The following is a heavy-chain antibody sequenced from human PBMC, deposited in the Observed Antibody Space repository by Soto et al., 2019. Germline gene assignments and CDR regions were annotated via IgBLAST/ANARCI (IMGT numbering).Heavy chain of an antibody. CDR1: GFTVSSNY. J-gene: IGHJ4*02. Sequence: EVQLVESGGGLVQPGGSLRLSCAASGFTVSSNYMNWVRQAPGKGLEWVSVIYSGGRTYYADSVKGRITISRDTSKNTLYLQMTSLRAEDTAVYYCAREGYNSYIDYWCQGTLVTVSS. CDR2: IYSGGRT. D-gene: IGHD1-20*01. V-gene: IGHV3-66*01. CDR3: AREGYNSYIDY.